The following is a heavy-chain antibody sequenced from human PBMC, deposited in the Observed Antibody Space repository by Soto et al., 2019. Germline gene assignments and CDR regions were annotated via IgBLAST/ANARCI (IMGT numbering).Heavy chain of an antibody. CDR1: GGTFSSYA. CDR2: IIPIFGTA. V-gene: IGHV1-69*01. Sequence: QVQLVQSGAEVKKPGSSVKVSCKASGGTFSSYAISWVRQAPGQGLEWMGGIIPIFGTANYAQKFQGRVTITADESTSTAYMELSSLSSEDTAVYYCARGAGIVVVPAAMSYYYYGMDVWGQGTTVTVSS. D-gene: IGHD2-2*01. CDR3: ARGAGIVVVPAAMSYYYYGMDV. J-gene: IGHJ6*02.